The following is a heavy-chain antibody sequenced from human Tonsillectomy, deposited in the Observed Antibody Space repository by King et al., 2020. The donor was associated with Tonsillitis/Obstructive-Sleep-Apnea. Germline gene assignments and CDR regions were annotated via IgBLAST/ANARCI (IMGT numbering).Heavy chain of an antibody. CDR1: GFPFTNYG. D-gene: IGHD2-21*02. CDR2: IWYDGTNK. Sequence: VQLVESGGGVVQPGRSLRLSCVASGFPFTNYGMHWVRQAPGRGLEWVAVIWYDGTNKHYADSVKGLFTISRDNSKNTLYLQMNSLRVEDTAVYYCARDHGGYYSVFFDYWGQGILVTVSS. V-gene: IGHV3-33*01. J-gene: IGHJ4*02. CDR3: ARDHGGYYSVFFDY.